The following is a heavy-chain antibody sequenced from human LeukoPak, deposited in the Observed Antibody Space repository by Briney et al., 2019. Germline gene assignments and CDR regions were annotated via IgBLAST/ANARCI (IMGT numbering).Heavy chain of an antibody. CDR1: GFIFSSYA. J-gene: IGHJ4*02. CDR3: AKYSNYGSYFDY. CDR2: ISYDGTNT. V-gene: IGHV3-30-3*02. Sequence: GRSLRLSCAASGFIFSSYAMHWVRQAPGKGLEWVAVISYDGTNTDYADSVKGRFTISRDNSKNTLYLQMNSLRAEDTAVYYCAKYSNYGSYFDYWGQGTLVTVSS. D-gene: IGHD4-11*01.